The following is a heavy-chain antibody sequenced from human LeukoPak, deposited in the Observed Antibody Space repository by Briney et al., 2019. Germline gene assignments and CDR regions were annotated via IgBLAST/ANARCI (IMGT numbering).Heavy chain of an antibody. CDR3: AKDGGRSVSGTEFDY. D-gene: IGHD6-19*01. CDR1: GFTFSSYA. J-gene: IGHJ4*02. CDR2: LASTGSDT. Sequence: GSLRLSCAASGFTFSSYAMTWVSQAPGKGLEWVSTLASTGSDTYYADSVKGRFTISRDTSKNTLYLQMDSLRAEDTAIYYCAKDGGRSVSGTEFDYWGQGTLLTVSS. V-gene: IGHV3-23*01.